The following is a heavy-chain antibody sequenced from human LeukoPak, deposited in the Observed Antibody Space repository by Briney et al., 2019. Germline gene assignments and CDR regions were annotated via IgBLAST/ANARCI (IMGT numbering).Heavy chain of an antibody. CDR2: ISSSSSYI. Sequence: GGSLRLSCAAPGFTFSSYSMNWVRQAPGKGLEWVSSISSSSSYIYYADSVEGRFTISRDNAKNSLYLQMNSLRAEDTAVYYCARGYSSGWYEPYYYYGMDVRGQGTTVTVSS. D-gene: IGHD6-19*01. V-gene: IGHV3-21*01. J-gene: IGHJ6*02. CDR1: GFTFSSYS. CDR3: ARGYSSGWYEPYYYYGMDV.